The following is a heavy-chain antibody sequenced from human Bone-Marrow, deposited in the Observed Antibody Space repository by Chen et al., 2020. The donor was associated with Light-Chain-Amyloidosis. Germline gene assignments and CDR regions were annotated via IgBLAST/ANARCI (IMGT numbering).Heavy chain of an antibody. CDR3: AREGYCSSSSCPFDY. D-gene: IGHD2-2*01. J-gene: IGHJ4*02. CDR2: ISFHERNK. V-gene: IGHV3-30*04. Sequence: QVQLVESGGGVVQPGRSLRLSCAASGFTFSSYAMDWVRQAPGKGLEWVAVISFHERNKYYADSVKGRFTISRDNSKNTLYLRMNSLRAEDTAVYYCAREGYCSSSSCPFDYWGQGTLVTVSS. CDR1: GFTFSSYA.